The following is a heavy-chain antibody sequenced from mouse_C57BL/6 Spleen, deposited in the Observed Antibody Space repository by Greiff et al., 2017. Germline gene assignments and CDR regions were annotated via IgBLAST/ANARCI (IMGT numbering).Heavy chain of an antibody. J-gene: IGHJ4*01. CDR1: GFNIKDYY. D-gene: IGHD1-1*01. CDR3: TTGLYGSYAMDY. Sequence: VQLQQSGAELVRPGASVKLSCTASGFNIKDYYMHWVKQRPEQGLEWIGRIDPEDGDTEYAPKFQGKATMTADTSSNTAYLQRSSLTSEDTAVYYCTTGLYGSYAMDYWGQGTSVTVSS. V-gene: IGHV14-1*01. CDR2: IDPEDGDT.